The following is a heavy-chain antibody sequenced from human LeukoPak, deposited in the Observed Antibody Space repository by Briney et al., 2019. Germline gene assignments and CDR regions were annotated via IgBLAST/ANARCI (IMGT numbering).Heavy chain of an antibody. CDR2: IYYSGST. Sequence: PSETLSLTCTVSGGSISSYYWSWIRQPPGKGLEWIGYIYYSGSTNYNPSLKSRVTISVDTSKNQFSLKPSSVTAADTAVYYCARVQSRLSWFDPWGQGTLVTVSS. CDR3: ARVQSRLSWFDP. V-gene: IGHV4-59*12. J-gene: IGHJ5*02. CDR1: GGSISSYY.